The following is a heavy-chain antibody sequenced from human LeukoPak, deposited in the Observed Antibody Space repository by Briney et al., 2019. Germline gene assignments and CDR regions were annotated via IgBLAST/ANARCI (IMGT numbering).Heavy chain of an antibody. CDR1: GHTFTNYY. V-gene: IGHV1-46*01. CDR3: ARGSVTTDASFDY. J-gene: IGHJ4*02. CDR2: ISPTGDSI. D-gene: IGHD4-17*01. Sequence: ASVKVSCKASGHTFTNYYIHWVRQAPGQGLEWMGKISPTGDSITYVQTFQGRVTLTTDTSTITVYMELSNLRSEDTSVYYCARGSVTTDASFDYWSQGTLVTVSS.